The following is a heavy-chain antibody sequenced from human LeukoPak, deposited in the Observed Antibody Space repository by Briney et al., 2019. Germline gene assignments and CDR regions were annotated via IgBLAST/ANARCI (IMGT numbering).Heavy chain of an antibody. CDR3: ARSGYYYDSSGSSS. D-gene: IGHD3-22*01. J-gene: IGHJ5*02. CDR2: ISGVGST. CDR1: GFTVSSNY. Sequence: GGSLRLSCAASGFTVSSNYMSWVRQAPGKGLEWVSSISGVGSTSYADSVKGRFSISRDNSRSTLYLQMDSLRPEDTAMYYCARSGYYYDSSGSSSWGQGTLVTVSS. V-gene: IGHV3-66*01.